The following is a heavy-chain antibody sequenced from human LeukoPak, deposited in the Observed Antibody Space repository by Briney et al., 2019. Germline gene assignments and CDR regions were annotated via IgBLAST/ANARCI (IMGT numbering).Heavy chain of an antibody. Sequence: GGSLRLSCAASGFTFSSYSMNWVRQAPGKGLEWVSSISSSSSYIYYADSVKGRFTISRDNAKNSLYLQMNSLRAEDTAVYYCARDFYDRSGYYPLNYWGQGTLVTVSS. D-gene: IGHD3-22*01. V-gene: IGHV3-21*01. CDR3: ARDFYDRSGYYPLNY. CDR2: ISSSSSYI. CDR1: GFTFSSYS. J-gene: IGHJ4*02.